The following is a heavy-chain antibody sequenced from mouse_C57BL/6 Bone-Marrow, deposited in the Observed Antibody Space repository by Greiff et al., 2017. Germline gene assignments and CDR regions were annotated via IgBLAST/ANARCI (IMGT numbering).Heavy chain of an antibody. CDR3: TSFNYYGSSSDY. Sequence: QVQLKESGAELVRPGASVTLSCKASGYTFTDYEMHWVKQTPVHGLEWIGAIDPETGGTAYNQKFKGKVILTADKSSSTAYMELRSLTSEDSAVYYCTSFNYYGSSSDYWGQGTTLTVSS. CDR2: IDPETGGT. V-gene: IGHV1-15*01. J-gene: IGHJ2*01. D-gene: IGHD1-1*01. CDR1: GYTFTDYE.